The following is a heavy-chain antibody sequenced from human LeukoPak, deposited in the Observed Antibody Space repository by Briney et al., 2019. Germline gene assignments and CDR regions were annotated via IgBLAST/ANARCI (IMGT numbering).Heavy chain of an antibody. V-gene: IGHV4-38-2*02. Sequence: PSETLSLTCTVSGYSISSGYYWGWIRQPPGKGLEWIGSIYHSGSTYYNPSLKSRVTISVDTSKNQFSLKLSSVTAADTAVYYCARDNSSINWFDPWGQGTLVTVSS. CDR2: IYHSGST. D-gene: IGHD6-13*01. CDR1: GYSISSGYY. J-gene: IGHJ5*02. CDR3: ARDNSSINWFDP.